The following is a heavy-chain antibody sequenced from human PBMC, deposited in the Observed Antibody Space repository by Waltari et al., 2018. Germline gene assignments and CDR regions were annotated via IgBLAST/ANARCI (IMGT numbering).Heavy chain of an antibody. Sequence: EVQVVESGGGLVQPGGSLRLSCVASGFSLGNSEMNWVRQAPGKGLEWVSYIDNSGSTTYYADSVKGRFTISRDNAKNSLYLQMDSLRAEDTAVYYCARPSTEYYYYYYYMDVWGKGTTVTVS. CDR2: IDNSGSTT. CDR3: ARPSTEYYYYYYYMDV. V-gene: IGHV3-48*03. CDR1: GFSLGNSE. J-gene: IGHJ6*03.